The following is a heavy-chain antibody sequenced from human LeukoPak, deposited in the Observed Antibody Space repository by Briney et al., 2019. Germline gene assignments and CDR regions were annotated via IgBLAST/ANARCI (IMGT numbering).Heavy chain of an antibody. CDR3: ARTRFMITFGGVIPGAFDI. V-gene: IGHV1-2*02. CDR2: INPNSGGT. J-gene: IGHJ3*02. D-gene: IGHD3-16*01. Sequence: ASVKVSCKASGYTFTGYYMQWVRQAPGQGLEWMGWINPNSGGTNYAQKFQGRVTMTRDTSISTAYMELSRLRSDDTAVYYCARTRFMITFGGVIPGAFDIWGQGTMVTVSS. CDR1: GYTFTGYY.